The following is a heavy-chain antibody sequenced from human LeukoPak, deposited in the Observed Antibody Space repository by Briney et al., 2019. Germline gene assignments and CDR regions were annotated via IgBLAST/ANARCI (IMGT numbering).Heavy chain of an antibody. CDR2: IYYGGST. CDR3: ASPPACSGGKCRDY. V-gene: IGHV4-59*08. CDR1: GGSISNYY. D-gene: IGHD2-15*01. J-gene: IGHJ4*02. Sequence: SETLSLTCTVSGGSISNYYWSWIRQPPGKGLEWIGYIYYGGSTKYNPSLKSRVTISVDTSKNQFSLKPSSVTAADTAVYYCASPPACSGGKCRDYWGQGTLVTVSS.